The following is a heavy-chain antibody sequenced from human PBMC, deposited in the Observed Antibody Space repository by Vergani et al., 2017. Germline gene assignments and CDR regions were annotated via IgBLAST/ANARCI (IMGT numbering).Heavy chain of an antibody. CDR1: GGSISSYY. CDR3: ARHLLDYWYFDL. CDR2: IYYSGST. D-gene: IGHD1-1*01. V-gene: IGHV4-59*08. J-gene: IGHJ2*01. Sequence: QVQLQQWGAGLLKPSETLSLTCAVSGGSISSYYWSWIRQPPGKGLEWIGYIYYSGSTNYNPSLKSRVTISVDTTKNQFSLKLSSVTAADTTVYYCARHLLDYWYFDLWGRGTLVTVSS.